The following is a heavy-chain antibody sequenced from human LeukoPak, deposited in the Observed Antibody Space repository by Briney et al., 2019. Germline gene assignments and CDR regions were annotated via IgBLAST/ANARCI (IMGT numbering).Heavy chain of an antibody. V-gene: IGHV4-39*02. D-gene: IGHD1-26*01. CDR3: ARDLVGARTLFFDY. J-gene: IGHJ4*02. CDR1: GGSISSGSHY. CDR2: VFYSEST. Sequence: SETLSLTCTVSGGSISSGSHYWGWIRQPPGKGLEWIGSVFYSESTYYNPSLKSRVTISVDTSKNQFSLQLNSVTPEDTAVYYCARDLVGARTLFFDYWGQGTLVTVSS.